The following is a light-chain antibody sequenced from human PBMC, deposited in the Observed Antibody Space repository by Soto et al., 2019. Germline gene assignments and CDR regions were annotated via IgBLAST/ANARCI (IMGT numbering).Light chain of an antibody. V-gene: IGKV4-1*01. J-gene: IGKJ4*01. CDR1: QSVLYSSNNKNY. CDR3: QQYYSSPLT. Sequence: DIVMTQSPDSVAVSLGERATINCKSSQSVLYSSNNKNYLAWYQQKPEQPPKLLIYWASTRESGVPDRFSGSGSGTDFTLTISSLQAEDVAVYYCQQYYSSPLTFGGGTKVEIK. CDR2: WAS.